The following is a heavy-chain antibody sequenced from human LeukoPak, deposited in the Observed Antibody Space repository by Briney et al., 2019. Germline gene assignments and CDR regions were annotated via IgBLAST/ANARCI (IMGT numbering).Heavy chain of an antibody. CDR2: ISGDAHST. CDR3: VKDAPLPFDF. V-gene: IGHV3-23*01. J-gene: IGHJ4*02. Sequence: GGSLRLSCAASGFTFSSYAMSWVRQAPGKGLEWVSAISGDAHSTYYADSLKGRFTISRDNSKNTLYLQMNGLRAADTATYFCVKDAPLPFDFWARVPWSSSPQ. CDR1: GFTFSSYA.